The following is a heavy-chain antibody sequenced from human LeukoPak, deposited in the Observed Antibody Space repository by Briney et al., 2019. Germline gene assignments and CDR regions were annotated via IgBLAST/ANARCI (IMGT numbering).Heavy chain of an antibody. CDR3: AKRSGNYGDYGDYFDY. Sequence: PGGSLRLSCAASGFTSSRYGMHWVRQPPGKGLEWVAVISYDGSNKYYADSVKGRFTISRDNSKNTLYLQMNSLRAEDTAVYYCAKRSGNYGDYGDYFDYWGQGTLVTVSS. V-gene: IGHV3-30*18. D-gene: IGHD4-17*01. CDR2: ISYDGSNK. CDR1: GFTSSRYG. J-gene: IGHJ4*02.